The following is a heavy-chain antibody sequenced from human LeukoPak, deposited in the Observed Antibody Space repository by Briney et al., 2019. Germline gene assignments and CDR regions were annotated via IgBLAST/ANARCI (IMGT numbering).Heavy chain of an antibody. CDR1: GGSISSGGYS. V-gene: IGHV4-61*08. Sequence: SQTLSLTCAVSGGSISSGGYSWSWIRQPPGKGLEWIGYIYYSGSTNYNPSLKSRVTISVDTSKNQFSLKLSSVTAADTAVYYCARQQQLVFDYWGQGTLVTVSS. CDR3: ARQQQLVFDY. CDR2: IYYSGST. D-gene: IGHD6-13*01. J-gene: IGHJ4*02.